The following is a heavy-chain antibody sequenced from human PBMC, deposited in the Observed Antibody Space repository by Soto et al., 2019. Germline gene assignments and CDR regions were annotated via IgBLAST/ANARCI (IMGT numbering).Heavy chain of an antibody. J-gene: IGHJ4*02. CDR1: GGSISSSSYY. Sequence: ASETLSLTCTVSGGSISSSSYYWGWIRQPPGKGLEWIGSIYYSGSTYYNPSLKSRVTISVDTSKNQFSLKLSSVTAADTAVYYCARSAYYDSSGYLAYYFDYWGQGTLVTVSS. V-gene: IGHV4-39*01. CDR3: ARSAYYDSSGYLAYYFDY. CDR2: IYYSGST. D-gene: IGHD3-22*01.